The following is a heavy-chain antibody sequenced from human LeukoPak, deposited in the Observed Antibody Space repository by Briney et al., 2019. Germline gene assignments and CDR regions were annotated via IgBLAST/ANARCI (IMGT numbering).Heavy chain of an antibody. CDR2: ISSSSSTI. CDR1: GFTFSSYS. CDR3: ARALRAAPHLYGY. J-gene: IGHJ4*02. D-gene: IGHD2-2*02. V-gene: IGHV3-48*04. Sequence: SGGSLRLSCAASGFTFSSYSMNWVRQAPGKGLEWVSYISSSSSTIYYADSVKGRFTISRDNAKNSLYLQMNSLRAEDTAVYYCARALRAAPHLYGYWGQGTLVTVSS.